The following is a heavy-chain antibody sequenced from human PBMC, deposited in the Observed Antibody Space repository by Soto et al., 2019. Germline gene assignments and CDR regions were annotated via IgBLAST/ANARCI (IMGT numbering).Heavy chain of an antibody. Sequence: GGSLRLSCAASGFTFSSYDMHWVRQATGKGLEWVSAIGTAGDTYYPGSVKGRFTISRENAKNSLYLQMNSLRAGDTAVYYCARERREYDYIWGSYRPGASPGGTPHYWYFDLWGRGTLVTVSS. J-gene: IGHJ2*01. V-gene: IGHV3-13*01. CDR3: ARERREYDYIWGSYRPGASPGGTPHYWYFDL. CDR2: IGTAGDT. CDR1: GFTFSSYD. D-gene: IGHD3-16*02.